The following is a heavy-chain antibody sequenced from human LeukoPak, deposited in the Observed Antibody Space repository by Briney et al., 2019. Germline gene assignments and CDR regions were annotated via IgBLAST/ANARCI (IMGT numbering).Heavy chain of an antibody. D-gene: IGHD4-23*01. J-gene: IGHJ4*02. V-gene: IGHV1-2*02. Sequence: ASVKVSCKASGGTFSSYAISWVRQAPGQGLERMGWINPNSGGTNYAQKFQGRVTMTRDTSISTAYMELSRPRSDDTAVYYCARALYGGNSVGYWGQGTLVSVSS. CDR2: INPNSGGT. CDR1: GGTFSSYA. CDR3: ARALYGGNSVGY.